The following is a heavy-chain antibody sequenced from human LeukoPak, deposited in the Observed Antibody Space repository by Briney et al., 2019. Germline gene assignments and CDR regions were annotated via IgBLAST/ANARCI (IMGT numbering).Heavy chain of an antibody. Sequence: SETLSLTCTVSGGSIISNYWSWIRQSAGTGLEWIGRIYGSGITDYNPSLKSRVTMSLDTSRKQFSLRLTSVSAADTAVYYCARLKFYDSTGYSPGYYMDVWGKGTTVSVFS. J-gene: IGHJ6*03. CDR1: GGSIISNY. V-gene: IGHV4-4*07. CDR3: ARLKFYDSTGYSPGYYMDV. D-gene: IGHD3-22*01. CDR2: IYGSGIT.